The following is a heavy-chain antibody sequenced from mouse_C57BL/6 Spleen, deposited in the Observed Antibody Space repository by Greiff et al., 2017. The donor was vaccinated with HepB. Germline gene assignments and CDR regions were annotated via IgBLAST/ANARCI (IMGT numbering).Heavy chain of an antibody. J-gene: IGHJ4*01. CDR1: GYTFTSYW. D-gene: IGHD1-1*02. V-gene: IGHV1-64*01. CDR3: ARGDMGYGVGAMDY. CDR2: IHPNSGST. Sequence: QVQLKQPGAELVKPGASVKLSCKASGYTFTSYWMHWVKQRPGQGLEWIGMIHPNSGSTNYNEKFKSKATLTVDKSSSTAYMQLSSLTSEDSAVYYCARGDMGYGVGAMDYWGQGTSVTVSS.